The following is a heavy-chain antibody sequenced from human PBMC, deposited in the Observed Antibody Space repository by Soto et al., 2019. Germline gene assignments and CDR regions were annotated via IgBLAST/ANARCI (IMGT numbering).Heavy chain of an antibody. Sequence: EVQLVESGGGLVQPGGSLTLSCAASGFTFSSYWMHWVRQAPGKGLVWVSRINSDGSTTSYADSVKGRFTISRDNAKNTLYLQMNSLRAEDTAVYYCARVAQGMYNFGYWGQGTLVTVSS. CDR3: ARVAQGMYNFGY. CDR1: GFTFSSYW. CDR2: INSDGSTT. J-gene: IGHJ4*02. D-gene: IGHD1-1*01. V-gene: IGHV3-74*01.